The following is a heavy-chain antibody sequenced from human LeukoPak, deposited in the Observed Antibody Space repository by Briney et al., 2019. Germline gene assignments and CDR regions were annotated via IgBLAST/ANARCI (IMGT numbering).Heavy chain of an antibody. CDR1: GFTFSSYS. V-gene: IGHV3-21*01. CDR2: ISSSSSYI. Sequence: KPGGSLRLSCAASGFTFSSYSMNWVRQAPGKGLEWVSSISSSSSYIYYADSVKGRFTISRDNAKNSLYLQMNSLRAEDTAVYYCARDLYTGEYCTNGVCYESTPGFDYWGQGTLVTVSS. D-gene: IGHD2-8*01. CDR3: ARDLYTGEYCTNGVCYESTPGFDY. J-gene: IGHJ4*02.